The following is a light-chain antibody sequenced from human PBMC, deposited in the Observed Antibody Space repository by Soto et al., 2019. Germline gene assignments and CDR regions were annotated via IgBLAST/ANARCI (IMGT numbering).Light chain of an antibody. J-gene: IGLJ3*02. V-gene: IGLV2-14*01. Sequence: QSVLTQPASESGSPGQSITISCTGTSSDVGGYNYVSWYQQHPGKAPKLMIYEVNNRPSGVSNRFSGSKSGNTASLTISGLQAEDEADYYCSSYTSSSTWVFGGGTKLTVL. CDR1: SSDVGGYNY. CDR3: SSYTSSSTWV. CDR2: EVN.